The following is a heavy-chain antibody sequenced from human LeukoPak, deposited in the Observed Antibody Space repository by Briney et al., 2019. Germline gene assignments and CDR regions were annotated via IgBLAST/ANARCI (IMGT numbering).Heavy chain of an antibody. CDR1: GYTFSGYY. V-gene: IGHV1-2*02. J-gene: IGHJ4*02. Sequence: ASVTVSCKASGYTFSGYYMHWVRRAPGQGFEWMGRIDSNSGGTNYAQNFQGRVTMTRDTSIRTVYMELISLRSDDTAVYYCAREMNYDDYRTSDYWGQGTLVTVSS. D-gene: IGHD4-17*01. CDR2: IDSNSGGT. CDR3: AREMNYDDYRTSDY.